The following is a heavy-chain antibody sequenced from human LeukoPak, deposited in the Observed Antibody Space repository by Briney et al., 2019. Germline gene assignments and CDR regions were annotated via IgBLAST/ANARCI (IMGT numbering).Heavy chain of an antibody. CDR3: ARRRLDYYDSSGTFDY. Sequence: SETLSLTCTVSGGSISSSSYYWGWIRQPPGKGLERIGSIYYSGSTYYNPSLKSRVTISVDTSKNQFSLKLSSVTAADTAVYYCARRRLDYYDSSGTFDYWGQGTLVTVSS. CDR1: GGSISSSSYY. V-gene: IGHV4-39*01. J-gene: IGHJ4*02. CDR2: IYYSGST. D-gene: IGHD3-22*01.